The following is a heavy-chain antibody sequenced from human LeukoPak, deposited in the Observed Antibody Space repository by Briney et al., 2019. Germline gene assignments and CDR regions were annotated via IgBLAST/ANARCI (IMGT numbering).Heavy chain of an antibody. CDR1: GFTFSSYS. CDR2: ISSSSSYI. CDR3: AKGMITFGGVVVT. V-gene: IGHV3-21*01. J-gene: IGHJ5*02. D-gene: IGHD3-16*02. Sequence: GGSLRLSCAASGFTFSSYSMNWVRQAPGKGLEWVSSISSSSSYIYYADSVKGRFTISRDNAKNSLYLQMNSLRAEDTAVYYCAKGMITFGGVVVTWGQGTLVTVSS.